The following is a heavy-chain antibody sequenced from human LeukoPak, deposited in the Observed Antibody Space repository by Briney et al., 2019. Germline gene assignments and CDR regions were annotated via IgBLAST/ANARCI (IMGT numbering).Heavy chain of an antibody. D-gene: IGHD3-22*01. CDR2: IIPIFGTA. CDR1: GGTFSSYA. Sequence: ASVKVSCKASGGTFSSYAISWVRQAPGQGLEWMGGIIPIFGTANYAQKFQGRVTITTDESTSTAYMELSSLRSEDTAVYCCARDRYDSSQGPFDPWGQGTLVTVSS. V-gene: IGHV1-69*05. J-gene: IGHJ5*02. CDR3: ARDRYDSSQGPFDP.